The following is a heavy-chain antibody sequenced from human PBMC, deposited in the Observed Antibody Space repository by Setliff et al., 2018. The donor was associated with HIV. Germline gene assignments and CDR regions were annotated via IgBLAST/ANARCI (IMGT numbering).Heavy chain of an antibody. Sequence: SGGSLRLSCAASGFTFSNYAMSWVRQAPGKGLEWVSSISGSGNSAYYADSVKGRFTISRDNSKDTLYLQMNSLRAEDTAVYYCAKDGLAGYFESWGLGTLVTVSS. CDR1: GFTFSNYA. V-gene: IGHV3-23*01. J-gene: IGHJ4*02. CDR3: AKDGLAGYFES. D-gene: IGHD1-1*01. CDR2: ISGSGNSA.